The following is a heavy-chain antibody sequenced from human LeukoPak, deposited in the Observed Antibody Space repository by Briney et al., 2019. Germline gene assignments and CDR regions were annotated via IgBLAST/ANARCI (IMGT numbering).Heavy chain of an antibody. CDR2: IYHSGST. D-gene: IGHD3-3*01. CDR3: ARIGLLRFLEWFSDY. V-gene: IGHV4-39*07. J-gene: IGHJ4*02. CDR1: GGSISRTNYY. Sequence: PSETLSLTCTVSGGSISRTNYYWGWIRQPPGKGLEWIGTIYHSGSTYYNPSLRSRVTISVDTSKNHFSLNLSSVTAADTAVYYCARIGLLRFLEWFSDYWGQGTLVTVSS.